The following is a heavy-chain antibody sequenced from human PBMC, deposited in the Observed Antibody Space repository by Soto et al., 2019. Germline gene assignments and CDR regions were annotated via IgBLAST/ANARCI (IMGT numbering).Heavy chain of an antibody. V-gene: IGHV1-69*06. CDR2: IRPIYSTRNYA. CDR3: ARGVVVVTNYYFDQ. J-gene: IGHJ4*02. CDR1: GGTFNKYA. D-gene: IGHD2-2*01. Sequence: QVQLVQSGAEVRKPGSSVKVSCKASGGTFNKYAISWVRQAPGQGPEWMGGIRPIYSTRNYANYAHKFQGRVTITVDTSTSTAYMELSGLKSDDTAIYYCARGVVVVTNYYFDQWGQGTLVTVSS.